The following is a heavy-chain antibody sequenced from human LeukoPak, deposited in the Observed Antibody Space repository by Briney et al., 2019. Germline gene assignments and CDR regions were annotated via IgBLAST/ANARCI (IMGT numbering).Heavy chain of an antibody. D-gene: IGHD3-10*01. J-gene: IGHJ4*02. V-gene: IGHV3-23*01. CDR3: AKEWGRGTMVRGVKCFDY. CDR1: GFTFSSYA. Sequence: GGSLRLSCAASGFTFSSYAMSWVRQAPGKGLEWVSAISGSGGSTYYADSVKGRFTISRDNSKNTLYLQMNSLRAEDTAVYYCAKEWGRGTMVRGVKCFDYWGQGTLVTVSS. CDR2: ISGSGGST.